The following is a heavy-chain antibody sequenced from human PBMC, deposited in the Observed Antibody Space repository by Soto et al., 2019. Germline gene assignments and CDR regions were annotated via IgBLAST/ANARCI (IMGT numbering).Heavy chain of an antibody. V-gene: IGHV3-30-3*01. CDR3: ARDHGAAAGTGIDY. J-gene: IGHJ4*02. CDR2: ISYDGSNK. D-gene: IGHD6-13*01. CDR1: GFTFSSYA. Sequence: GGSLRLSCAASGFTFSSYAMHWVRQAPGKGLEWVAVISYDGSNKYYADSVKGRFTIPRDNSKNTLYLQMNSLRAEDTAVYYCARDHGAAAGTGIDYWGQGTLVTVSS.